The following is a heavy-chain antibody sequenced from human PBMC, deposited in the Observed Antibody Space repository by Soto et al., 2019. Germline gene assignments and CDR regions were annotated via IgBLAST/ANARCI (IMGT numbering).Heavy chain of an antibody. D-gene: IGHD3-22*01. J-gene: IGHJ5*02. Sequence: SETLSLTCAVSGGSISSSNWWSWVRQPPGKGLEWIGEIYHSGRTNYNPSLRSRVTISVDKSKNQFSLKLSSVTAADTAVYYCARDNYYDSRLNWFDPWGQGTLVTSPQ. CDR1: GGSISSSNW. V-gene: IGHV4-4*02. CDR2: IYHSGRT. CDR3: ARDNYYDSRLNWFDP.